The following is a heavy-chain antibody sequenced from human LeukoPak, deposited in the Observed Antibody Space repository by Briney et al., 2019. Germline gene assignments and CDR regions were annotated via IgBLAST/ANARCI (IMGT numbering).Heavy chain of an antibody. CDR1: GFTFSSYS. CDR2: ISSSSSTI. CDR3: AAPHTAMANWFDP. V-gene: IGHV3-48*04. J-gene: IGHJ5*02. D-gene: IGHD5-18*01. Sequence: QPGGSLRLSCVASGFTFSSYSMNWVRQAPGKGLEWVSYISSSSSTIYYADSVKGRFTISRDNAKNSLYLQMNSLRAEDTAVYYCAAPHTAMANWFDPWGQGTLVTVSS.